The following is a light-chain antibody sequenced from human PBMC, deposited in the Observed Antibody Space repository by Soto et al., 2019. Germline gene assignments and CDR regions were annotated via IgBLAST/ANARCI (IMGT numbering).Light chain of an antibody. V-gene: IGKV3-15*01. Sequence: EIVMTQSPATLSVSPGERATLSCRASRSISTNLAWYQQKPGQAPRLLIYGASTRAPGFPARFSGSGSGTEFTLTISSLQSEDFAVYYCQQYNNWPPAFGGGTKVEIK. J-gene: IGKJ4*01. CDR1: RSISTN. CDR2: GAS. CDR3: QQYNNWPPA.